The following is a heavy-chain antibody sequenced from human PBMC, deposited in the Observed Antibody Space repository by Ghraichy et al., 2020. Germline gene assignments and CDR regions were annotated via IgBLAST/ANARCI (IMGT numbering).Heavy chain of an antibody. CDR1: GFTFSTYA. V-gene: IGHV3-23*01. D-gene: IGHD2/OR15-2a*01. CDR2: LRGSGDST. CDR3: AKGRSTTNHYDY. J-gene: IGHJ4*02. Sequence: GGSLRLSCAASGFTFSTYAMSWVRQAPGKGLEWVSALRGSGDSTYYADSVKGRFTISRDNSKNTLYLQMNSLSVEDTAVYFCAKGRSTTNHYDYWGRGTLVTVSS.